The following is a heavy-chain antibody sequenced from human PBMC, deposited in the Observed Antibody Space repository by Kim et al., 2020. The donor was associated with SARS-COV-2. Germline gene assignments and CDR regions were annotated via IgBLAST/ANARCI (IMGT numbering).Heavy chain of an antibody. CDR3: ARDVTPYFGFTFYDAFD. Sequence: GGSLRLSCTASGFTFEKYWMTWVRQAPGKGLEWVANIRDDGVVIYYADSVKGRFTISRDNAKNSLYLQMNSLIADDTAVYYRARDVTPYFGFTFYDAFD. D-gene: IGHD3-9*01. CDR1: GFTFEKYW. J-gene: IGHJ3*01. V-gene: IGHV3-7*03. CDR2: IRDDGVVI.